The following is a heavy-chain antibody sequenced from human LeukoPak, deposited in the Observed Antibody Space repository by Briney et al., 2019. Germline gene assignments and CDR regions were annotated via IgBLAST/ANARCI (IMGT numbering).Heavy chain of an antibody. CDR3: ARGLSNLEY. Sequence: SQTLSLTCTVSGSSISSGSYCWSWIRKPAGKGLEWIGRICASGSTNYNPSLKSRVTISVDTSKNQFSMKLSSVTAADTAVYYCARGLSNLEYWGQGTLDSVS. V-gene: IGHV4-61*02. J-gene: IGHJ4*02. D-gene: IGHD4-11*01. CDR1: GSSISSGSYC. CDR2: ICASGST.